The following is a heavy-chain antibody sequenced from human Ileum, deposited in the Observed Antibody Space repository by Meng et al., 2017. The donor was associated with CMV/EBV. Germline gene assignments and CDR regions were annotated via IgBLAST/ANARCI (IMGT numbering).Heavy chain of an antibody. V-gene: IGHV3-30*02. J-gene: IGHJ4*02. D-gene: IGHD3-16*01. CDR1: GFTFSYYA. CDR2: IHYDGISK. CDR3: AKSGERGSYTLDY. Sequence: QVQLVGSGGVGVPPGGSLRLSCAASGFTFSYYAMHWVRQAPGKGLEWVAFIHYDGISKYYADSVKGRFTISRDNSKDTLYLQMNSLRVEDAAVYYCAKSGERGSYTLDYWGQGTLVTVSS.